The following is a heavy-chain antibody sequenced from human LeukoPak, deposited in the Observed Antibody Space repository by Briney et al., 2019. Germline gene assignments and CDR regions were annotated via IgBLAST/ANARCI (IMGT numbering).Heavy chain of an antibody. V-gene: IGHV4-31*03. Sequence: SQTLSLTCTVSGGSFSSGGYYWSWIRQHPGKGLEWIGYIYYSGSTYYNPSLKSRVTISVDTSKNQFSLKLSSVTAADTAVYYCARVGPHGDYLDYWGQGTLVTVSS. D-gene: IGHD4-17*01. J-gene: IGHJ4*02. CDR1: GGSFSSGGYY. CDR3: ARVGPHGDYLDY. CDR2: IYYSGST.